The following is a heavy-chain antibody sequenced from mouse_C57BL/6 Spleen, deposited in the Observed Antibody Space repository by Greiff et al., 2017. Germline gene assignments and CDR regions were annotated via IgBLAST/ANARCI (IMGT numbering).Heavy chain of an antibody. CDR3: ARDRRGTSAFDY. D-gene: IGHD3-3*01. J-gene: IGHJ2*01. CDR2: INYDGSST. V-gene: IGHV5-16*01. CDR1: GFTFSDYY. Sequence: EVQLVESEGGLVQPGSSMKLSCTASGFTFSDYYMAWVRQVPEKGLEWVANINYDGSSTYYLDSLKSRFIISRDNAKNILYLQMSSLKSEDTATYYCARDRRGTSAFDYWGQGTTLTVSS.